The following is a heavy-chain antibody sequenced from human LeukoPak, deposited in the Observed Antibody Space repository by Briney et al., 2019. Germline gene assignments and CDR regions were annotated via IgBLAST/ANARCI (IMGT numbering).Heavy chain of an antibody. V-gene: IGHV4-39*07. J-gene: IGHJ6*03. D-gene: IGHD6-13*01. Sequence: SETLSLTCTVSGGSISSSSYYWGWIRQPPGKGLEWIGSIYYSGSTYYNPSLKSRVTISVDTSKNQFSLKLSSVTAADTAVYYCARSPLPFRGSSWYNPYYYYYMDVWGKGTTVTVSS. CDR2: IYYSGST. CDR3: ARSPLPFRGSSWYNPYYYYYMDV. CDR1: GGSISSSSYY.